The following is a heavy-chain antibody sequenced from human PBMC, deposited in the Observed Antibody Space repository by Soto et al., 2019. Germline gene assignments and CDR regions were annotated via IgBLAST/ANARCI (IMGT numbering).Heavy chain of an antibody. CDR3: AKRTVGWYFDL. J-gene: IGHJ2*01. CDR2: IYSGGST. CDR1: GFTFSSYS. V-gene: IGHV3-66*04. D-gene: IGHD4-17*01. Sequence: PGGSLRLSCAASGFTFSSYSMNWVRQAPGKGLEWVSYIYSGGSTYYADSVKGRFTISRDNSKNPLYLQMNSLRAEDTAVYYCAKRTVGWYFDLWGRGTLVTVSS.